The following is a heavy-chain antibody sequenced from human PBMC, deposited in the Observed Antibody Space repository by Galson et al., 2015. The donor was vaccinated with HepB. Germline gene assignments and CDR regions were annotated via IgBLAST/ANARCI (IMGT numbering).Heavy chain of an antibody. V-gene: IGHV3-21*01. Sequence: SLRLSCAASGFTFSVYNMHWVRQAPGKGLEWVSSISSSGASIHYADSVRGRFAISRDDAMNSMYLQMNSLRAVHTAVYFCGNDPQHYKAIGDWGLGALFTVSS. CDR2: ISSSGASI. CDR3: GNDPQHYKAIGD. CDR1: GFTFSVYN. D-gene: IGHD4-11*01. J-gene: IGHJ4*02.